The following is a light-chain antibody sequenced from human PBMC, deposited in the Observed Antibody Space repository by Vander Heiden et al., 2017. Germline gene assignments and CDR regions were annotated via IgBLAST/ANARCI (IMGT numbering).Light chain of an antibody. V-gene: IGLV1-40*01. Sequence: SVLTQPPSVSGPPGQRVTISCTGSSSNIGAGYAVHWYQQLPGTAPKLLIYGNTNRPSGVPDRISGSESGTSASLAITGLRAEDEADYYCQSYDSSLSGWVFGGGTKLTVL. CDR2: GNT. CDR1: SSNIGAGYA. J-gene: IGLJ3*02. CDR3: QSYDSSLSGWV.